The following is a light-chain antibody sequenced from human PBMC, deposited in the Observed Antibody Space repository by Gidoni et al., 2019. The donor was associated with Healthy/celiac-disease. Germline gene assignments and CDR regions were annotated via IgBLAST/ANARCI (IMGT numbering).Light chain of an antibody. V-gene: IGKV3-11*01. Sequence: EIVLTQSPATLSLSPGERATLSCRASQSVSSYLAWYQQKPGQAPRLLIYDASNRATGIPARFSGSGSGTDFTLTSSSLEPEDFAVYYCQQRSNWPPTFGGXTKVEIK. CDR1: QSVSSY. J-gene: IGKJ4*01. CDR2: DAS. CDR3: QQRSNWPPT.